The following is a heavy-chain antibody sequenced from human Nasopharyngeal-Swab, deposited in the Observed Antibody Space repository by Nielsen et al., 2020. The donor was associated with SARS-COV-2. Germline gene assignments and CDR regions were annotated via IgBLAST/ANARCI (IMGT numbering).Heavy chain of an antibody. V-gene: IGHV3-30-3*01. CDR2: ISYDGSNK. CDR3: ARLFLGMDV. D-gene: IGHD2-21*01. Sequence: GGSLRLSCAASGFTFSSYAMHWVRQAPGKELEWVAVISYDGSNKYYADSVKGRFTISRDNSKNTLYLQMNSLRAEDTAVYYCARLFLGMDVWGQGTTVTVSS. CDR1: GFTFSSYA. J-gene: IGHJ6*02.